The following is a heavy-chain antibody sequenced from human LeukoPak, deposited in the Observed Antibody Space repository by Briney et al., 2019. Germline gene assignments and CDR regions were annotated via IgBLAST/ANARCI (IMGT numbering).Heavy chain of an antibody. V-gene: IGHV3-23*01. Sequence: GGSLRLSCAASGFTFSSYAMSWVRQAPGKGLEWVSAISGIGGSTYYAGSVKGRFTISRDSSKNTLYLQMNSLRAEDTAVYYCAKDRDFWSGYRFDYWGQGTLVTVSS. CDR3: AKDRDFWSGYRFDY. J-gene: IGHJ4*02. CDR2: ISGIGGST. CDR1: GFTFSSYA. D-gene: IGHD3-3*01.